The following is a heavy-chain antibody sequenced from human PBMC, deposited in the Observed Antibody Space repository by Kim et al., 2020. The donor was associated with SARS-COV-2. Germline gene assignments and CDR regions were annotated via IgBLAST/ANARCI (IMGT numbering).Heavy chain of an antibody. CDR3: ARDSSSSWTPDPFDP. V-gene: IGHV4-39*07. Sequence: SETLSLTCTVSGGSISSSSYYWGWIRQPPGKGLEWIGSIYYSGSTYYNPSLKSRVTISVDTSKNQFSLKLGSVTAADTAVYYCARDSSSSWTPDPFDPWGQGTLVTVSS. D-gene: IGHD6-13*01. CDR1: GGSISSSSYY. J-gene: IGHJ5*02. CDR2: IYYSGST.